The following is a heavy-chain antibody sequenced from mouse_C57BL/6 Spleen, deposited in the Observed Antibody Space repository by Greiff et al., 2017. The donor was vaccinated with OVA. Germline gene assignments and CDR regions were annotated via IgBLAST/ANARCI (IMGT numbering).Heavy chain of an antibody. Sequence: QVQLQQSGPELVKPGASVKLSCKASGYTFTSYDINWVKQRPGQGLEWIGWIYPRDGSTKYNEKFKGKATLTVDTSSSTAYMELHSLTSEDSAVYFCAPQRYYDPVYAMDYWGQGTSVTVSS. J-gene: IGHJ4*01. CDR2: IYPRDGST. D-gene: IGHD2-4*01. V-gene: IGHV1-85*01. CDR3: APQRYYDPVYAMDY. CDR1: GYTFTSYD.